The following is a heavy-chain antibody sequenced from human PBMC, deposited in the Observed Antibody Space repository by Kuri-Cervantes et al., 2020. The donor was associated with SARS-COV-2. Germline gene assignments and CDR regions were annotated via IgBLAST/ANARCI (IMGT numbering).Heavy chain of an antibody. Sequence: GESLKISCAASGFTFSDYYMNWVRQAPGKGLEWVSSISSSSTIYYADSVKGRFTISRDNAKNSLYLQMNSLRAEDTAVYYCARDWKIAVVTPDAFDIWGQGTMVTVSS. J-gene: IGHJ3*02. CDR2: ISSSSTI. CDR1: GFTFSDYY. CDR3: ARDWKIAVVTPDAFDI. D-gene: IGHD4-23*01. V-gene: IGHV3-69-1*01.